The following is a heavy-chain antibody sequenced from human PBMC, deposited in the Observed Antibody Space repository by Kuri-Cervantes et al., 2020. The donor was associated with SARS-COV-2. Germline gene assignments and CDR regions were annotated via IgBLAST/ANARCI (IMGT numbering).Heavy chain of an antibody. CDR3: ARDGIAGGFDP. J-gene: IGHJ5*02. Sequence: ASVKVSCKASGYTFTSYGISWVRQAPGQGLEWMGWINPNSGGTNYAQKFQGRVTMTRDTSISTAYMELSRLRSDDTAVYYCARDGIAGGFDPWGQGTLVTVSS. V-gene: IGHV1-2*02. CDR2: INPNSGGT. D-gene: IGHD6-13*01. CDR1: GYTFTSYG.